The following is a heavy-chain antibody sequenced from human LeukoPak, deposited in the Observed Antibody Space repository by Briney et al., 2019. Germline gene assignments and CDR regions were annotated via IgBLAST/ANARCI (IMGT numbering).Heavy chain of an antibody. Sequence: PSETLSLTCTVSGGSISSSSYYWGWIRPPPGKGLEWIGSIYYSGSTYYNPSLKSRVTISVDTSKNQFSLKLSSVTAADTAVYYCATGGSYSSSWYGGHFDYWGQGTLVTVSS. CDR2: IYYSGST. V-gene: IGHV4-39*01. CDR1: GGSISSSSYY. J-gene: IGHJ4*02. CDR3: ATGGSYSSSWYGGHFDY. D-gene: IGHD6-13*01.